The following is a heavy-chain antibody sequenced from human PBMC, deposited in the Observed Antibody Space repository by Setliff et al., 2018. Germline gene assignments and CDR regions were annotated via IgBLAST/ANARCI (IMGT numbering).Heavy chain of an antibody. CDR2: IYYNGRS. CDR3: AREGGGSGWTPDS. Sequence: SETLSLTCAVSGGSISSSNWWSWIRQSPGKGLEWIGFIYYNGRSDHNPSFQSRVTMSVDRSKNQFSLNLRAMTATDTAVYYCAREGGGSGWTPDSWGQGTLVTVSS. CDR1: GGSISSSNW. V-gene: IGHV4-28*03. D-gene: IGHD6-19*01. J-gene: IGHJ4*02.